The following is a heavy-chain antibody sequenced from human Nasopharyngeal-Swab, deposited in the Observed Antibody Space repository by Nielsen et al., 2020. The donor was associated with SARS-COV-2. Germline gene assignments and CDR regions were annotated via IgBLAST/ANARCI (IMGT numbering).Heavy chain of an antibody. J-gene: IGHJ5*02. CDR3: ARGHMWSGYPPDP. CDR1: GYTFTSYD. Sequence: ASVKVSCKASGYTFTSYDINWVRQATGQGPEWMGWMNPNSGNTGYAQKFQGRVTMTRNTSISTAYMELSSLRSEDTAVYYCARGHMWSGYPPDPWGQGTLVTVSS. V-gene: IGHV1-8*01. D-gene: IGHD3-3*01. CDR2: MNPNSGNT.